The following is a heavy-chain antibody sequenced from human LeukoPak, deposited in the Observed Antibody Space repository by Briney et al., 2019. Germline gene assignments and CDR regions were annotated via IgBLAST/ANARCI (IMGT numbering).Heavy chain of an antibody. Sequence: GGSVKESCKGSGYTFTRYGISWVRQAPGQGVAWMGWISAYNRNTNYAQKLQHRVTMTTDKSTRTAYMELRSLRSDDTAVYYCARRKVGAKAFHIWGQGTMVTVSS. CDR1: GYTFTRYG. CDR3: ARRKVGAKAFHI. J-gene: IGHJ3*02. D-gene: IGHD1-26*01. V-gene: IGHV1-18*01. CDR2: ISAYNRNT.